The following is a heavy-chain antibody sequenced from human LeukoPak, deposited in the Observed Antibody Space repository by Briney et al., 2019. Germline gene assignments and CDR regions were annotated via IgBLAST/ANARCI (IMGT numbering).Heavy chain of an antibody. J-gene: IGHJ4*02. CDR1: GFTLSYNN. D-gene: IGHD6-13*01. V-gene: IGHV3-21*01. CDR2: ISSSSSYI. Sequence: PGGSLRLSCAASGFTLSYNNMNWVRQAPGKGLEWVSSISSSSSYIYFADSVKGRFTVSRDNAKNSLYLQMNSLRAEDTAVYYCARDGSTGYSSSWYPDASSNWGQGTLVTVSS. CDR3: ARDGSTGYSSSWYPDASSN.